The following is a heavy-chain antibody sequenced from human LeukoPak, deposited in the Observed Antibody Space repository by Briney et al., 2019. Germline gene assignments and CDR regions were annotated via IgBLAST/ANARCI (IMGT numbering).Heavy chain of an antibody. V-gene: IGHV3-30*02. CDR2: IRYDGRNK. Sequence: GGSLRLSCAVSGFTVSSNYMSWIRQAPGKGLEWVAFIRYDGRNKYYADSVKGRFTISRDNSKNTLYLQMNSLGAEDTAVYYCARGGYYNILTGFRGRFLGFDYWGQGTLVTVSS. D-gene: IGHD3-9*01. CDR1: GFTVSSNY. J-gene: IGHJ4*02. CDR3: ARGGYYNILTGFRGRFLGFDY.